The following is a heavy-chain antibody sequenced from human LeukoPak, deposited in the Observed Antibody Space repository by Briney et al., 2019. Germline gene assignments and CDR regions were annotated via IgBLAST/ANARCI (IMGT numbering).Heavy chain of an antibody. J-gene: IGHJ3*02. CDR2: INSNRGGT. Sequence: ASVKVSCKASGYTFTNYYIHWVRQGPGQGLEWMGWINSNRGGTNYAQNFQGRVTMTRDTSISTAYMELRSVRSDDTAVYYCARDHGDDAFDIWGPGTMVTVSS. CDR1: GYTFTNYY. D-gene: IGHD3-3*01. CDR3: ARDHGDDAFDI. V-gene: IGHV1-2*02.